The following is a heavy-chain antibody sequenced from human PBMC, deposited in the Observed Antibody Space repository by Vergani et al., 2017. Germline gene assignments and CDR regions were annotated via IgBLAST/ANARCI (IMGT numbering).Heavy chain of an antibody. V-gene: IGHV3-11*04. J-gene: IGHJ4*02. CDR3: ARGGCSSTSCYINDY. CDR1: GFSVSDNY. D-gene: IGHD2-2*02. CDR2: ISLSSSGTI. Sequence: VRLVDSGGGLVQPGGSLRLSCAASGFSVSDNYMSWVRQAPGKGLEWVSYISLSSSGTIYYADSVKGRFTISRDNAKNSLFLQMNSLRAEDTAVYYCARGGCSSTSCYINDYWGQGTLVTVSS.